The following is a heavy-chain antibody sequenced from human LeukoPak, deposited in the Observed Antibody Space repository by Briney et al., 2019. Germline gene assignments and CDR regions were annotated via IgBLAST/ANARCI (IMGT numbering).Heavy chain of an antibody. J-gene: IGHJ4*02. Sequence: SETLSLTCTVSGGSISSYYWSWIRQPPGKGLEWMGYIYYSGSTNYNPSLKSRGVISVDTSKNQFSLKLSSVTAADTAVYYCAGYGSGSYYMGFDYWGQGTLVTVSS. D-gene: IGHD3-10*01. CDR1: GGSISSYY. V-gene: IGHV4-59*01. CDR3: AGYGSGSYYMGFDY. CDR2: IYYSGST.